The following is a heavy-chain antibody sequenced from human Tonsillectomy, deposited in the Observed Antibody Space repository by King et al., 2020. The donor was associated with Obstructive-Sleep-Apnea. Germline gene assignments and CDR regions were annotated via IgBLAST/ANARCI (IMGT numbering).Heavy chain of an antibody. CDR1: GGSFGAYY. CDR3: AGDYGDYKVDY. J-gene: IGHJ4*01. CDR2: IYYTGNT. D-gene: IGHD4-17*01. V-gene: IGHV4-59*01. Sequence: QLQESGPRLVKPWETLSLTCTVSGGSFGAYYWSWIRQPPGRGLEWIGNIYYTGNTNYNPSSKSRITMSVDTSKQQFSLKLRSVTAADTAVYFCAGDYGDYKVDYWGQGSLVTVSS.